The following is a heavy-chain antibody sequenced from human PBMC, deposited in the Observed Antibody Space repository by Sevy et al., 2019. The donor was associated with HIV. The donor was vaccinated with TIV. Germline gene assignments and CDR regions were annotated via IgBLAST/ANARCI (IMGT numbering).Heavy chain of an antibody. D-gene: IGHD5-18*01. CDR1: GFPVSSNY. V-gene: IGHV3-66*01. J-gene: IGHJ4*02. Sequence: GGSLRRSCAASGFPVSSNYMSWVRQAPGKGLEWVSVIYSDGSTYHADPVKGRFTISRVNSKNTLYLQMNSLRVEDTAVYYCARGKSGYGYGLDYWGQGTLVTVSS. CDR3: ARGKSGYGYGLDY. CDR2: IYSDGST.